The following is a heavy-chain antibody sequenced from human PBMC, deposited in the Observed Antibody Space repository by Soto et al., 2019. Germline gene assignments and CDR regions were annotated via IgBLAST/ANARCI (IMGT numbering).Heavy chain of an antibody. J-gene: IGHJ4*02. CDR1: GGSIISGGYY. V-gene: IGHV4-31*03. D-gene: IGHD3-10*01. CDR2: IFYSGST. CDR3: ATYDSGSYKPTTFDY. Sequence: PSETLSLTCTVSGGSIISGGYYWSWIRQHPGKGLEWIGYIFYSGSTYYNPSLKSRVTISVDTSKSQFSLRLSSVTAADTAVYYCATYDSGSYKPTTFDYWGQGTLVTVPS.